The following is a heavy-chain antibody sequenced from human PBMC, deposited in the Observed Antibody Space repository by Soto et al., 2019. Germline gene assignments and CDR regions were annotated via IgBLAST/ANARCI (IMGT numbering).Heavy chain of an antibody. J-gene: IGHJ6*02. CDR1: GYIFTTYG. CDR2: ISTDSGYT. V-gene: IGHV1-18*01. Sequence: QIQLVQSGGEVERPGASVTVSCEASGYIFTTYGLIWVRQTPAHGLEWMGWISTDSGYTQYSQLLQGRVTMTRDTSTNTAYMELRDPTFDDTGIYYCARDRPPGFLYGMDAWGQGTAVTVSS. D-gene: IGHD3-10*01. CDR3: ARDRPPGFLYGMDA.